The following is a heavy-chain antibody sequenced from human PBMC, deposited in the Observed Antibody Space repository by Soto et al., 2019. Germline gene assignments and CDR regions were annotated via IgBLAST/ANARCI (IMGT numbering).Heavy chain of an antibody. CDR2: ISGDDGSG. J-gene: IGHJ3*01. CDR3: VKEASGWKSRGSFDL. V-gene: IGHV3-23*01. D-gene: IGHD6-19*01. CDR1: GFTFSSHS. Sequence: PGGSLRLSCAASGFTFSSHSINWVRQAPGKGLEWVSFISGDDGSGNYADSVKGRFTISRDNSKNTLYLQMNSLRAEDTAIYYCVKEASGWKSRGSFDLWGRGTMVTVSS.